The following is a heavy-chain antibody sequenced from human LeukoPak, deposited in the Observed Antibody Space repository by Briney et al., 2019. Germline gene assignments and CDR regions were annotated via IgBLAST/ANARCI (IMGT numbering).Heavy chain of an antibody. V-gene: IGHV4-61*02. CDR1: RGSLSSGSYY. CDR3: ARGRNYPDS. Sequence: SETLSLTCTVSRGSLSSGSYYWTWFRQPAGKGLEWIGRIHSNGNPNYNPSLENRVIVSLEKSSNQFSLRLNPVTAADTAIYDCARGRNYPDSWGHGTLVTVSS. CDR2: IHSNGNP. J-gene: IGHJ5*01. D-gene: IGHD3-16*02.